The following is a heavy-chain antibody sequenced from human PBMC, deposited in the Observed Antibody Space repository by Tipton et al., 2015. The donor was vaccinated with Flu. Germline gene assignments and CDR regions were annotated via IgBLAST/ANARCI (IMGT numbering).Heavy chain of an antibody. Sequence: SLRLSCAASGFTFHEYAMHWVRQAPGKGLEWVSLVGYDGRRADYADSVRGRFTISRDNSKNSRYLQMNRLTVEDSGMSYCARPQVVVTPNLPAFDSWGQGTQVPVSS. CDR1: GFTFHEYA. CDR2: VGYDGRRA. V-gene: IGHV3-43D*03. J-gene: IGHJ4*02. CDR3: ARPQVVVTPNLPAFDS. D-gene: IGHD4-23*01.